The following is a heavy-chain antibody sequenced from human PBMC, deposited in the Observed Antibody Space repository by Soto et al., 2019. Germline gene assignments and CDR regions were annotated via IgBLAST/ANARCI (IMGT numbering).Heavy chain of an antibody. CDR2: ISAYNGNT. D-gene: IGHD3-22*01. Sequence: ASVKVSCKASGYTFTSHGISWVRQAPGQGLEWMGWISAYNGNTNYAQKLQGRVTMTTDTSTSTAYMELRSLRSDDTAVYYCARADSSGVDHTLYYYYGMDVWGQGTTVTVSS. CDR1: GYTFTSHG. CDR3: ARADSSGVDHTLYYYYGMDV. J-gene: IGHJ6*02. V-gene: IGHV1-18*04.